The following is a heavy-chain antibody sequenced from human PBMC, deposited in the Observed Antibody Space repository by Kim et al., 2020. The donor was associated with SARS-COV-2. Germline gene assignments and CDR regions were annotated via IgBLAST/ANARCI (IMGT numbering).Heavy chain of an antibody. CDR3: AKGPLEGATNPNAEYFQH. Sequence: GGSLRLSCAASGFTFSSYGMHWVRQAPGKGLEWVAVIWYDGSNKYYADSVKGRFTISRDNSKNTLYLQMNSLRAEDTAVYYCAKGPLEGATNPNAEYFQHWGQGTLVTVSS. CDR2: IWYDGSNK. V-gene: IGHV3-33*06. CDR1: GFTFSSYG. J-gene: IGHJ1*01. D-gene: IGHD5-12*01.